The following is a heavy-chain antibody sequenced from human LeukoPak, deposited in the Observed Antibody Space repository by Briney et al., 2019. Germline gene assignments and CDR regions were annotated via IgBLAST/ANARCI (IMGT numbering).Heavy chain of an antibody. CDR1: GFTFSSYS. CDR2: ISSSSRYI. D-gene: IGHD3-22*01. Sequence: KPGGSLRLSCAASGFTFSSYSMNWVRQAPGKGLEWVSSISSSSRYIYYADSVKGRFTISRDNAKNSLYLQMNSLRAEDTAVYYCARNYDSSGYYYVPFDYWGQGTLVTVSS. V-gene: IGHV3-21*01. J-gene: IGHJ4*02. CDR3: ARNYDSSGYYYVPFDY.